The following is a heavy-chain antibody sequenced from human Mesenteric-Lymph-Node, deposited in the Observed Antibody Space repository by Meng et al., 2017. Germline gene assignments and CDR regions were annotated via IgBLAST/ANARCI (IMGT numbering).Heavy chain of an antibody. J-gene: IGHJ4*02. V-gene: IGHV1-8*01. CDR2: MNSNSGDT. CDR3: ARGSWSIAATGHTLFDY. Sequence: VSVTVLCYASGYTFTSYDINWVRQATGQGLEWMGWMNSNSGDTGYAQKFQGRVTMTRNTSISTAYMELSSLRSEDTAVYYCARGSWSIAATGHTLFDYWGQGTLVTVSS. CDR1: GYTFTSYD. D-gene: IGHD6-13*01.